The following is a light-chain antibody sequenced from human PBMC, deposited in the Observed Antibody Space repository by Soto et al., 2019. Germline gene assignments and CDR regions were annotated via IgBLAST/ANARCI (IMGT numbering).Light chain of an antibody. CDR1: QTISSW. CDR2: KAS. CDR3: QHYNSYSEA. J-gene: IGKJ1*01. V-gene: IGKV1-5*03. Sequence: DIQRTQSPSTLSGSVGYRVTITCRASQTISSWLAWYQQKPGKAPKLLIYKASTLKSGVPSRFSGSGSGTEFTLTISSLQPDDFATYYCQHYNSYSEAFGQGTKVDI.